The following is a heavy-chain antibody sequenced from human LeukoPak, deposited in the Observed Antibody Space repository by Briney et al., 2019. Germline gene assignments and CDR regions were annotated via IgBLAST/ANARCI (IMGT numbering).Heavy chain of an antibody. CDR2: INSHGKST. J-gene: IGHJ4*02. Sequence: PGGSLRLSCAASGYTFSNYWMHWVRQSPGEGLVWVSRINSHGKSTSYADSVKRRFTISRDNAKNTLFLQMNSLRVEDTAVYFCAKSRAGSSGFYFDYWGQGTLVTVSS. D-gene: IGHD3-22*01. V-gene: IGHV3-74*01. CDR3: AKSRAGSSGFYFDY. CDR1: GYTFSNYW.